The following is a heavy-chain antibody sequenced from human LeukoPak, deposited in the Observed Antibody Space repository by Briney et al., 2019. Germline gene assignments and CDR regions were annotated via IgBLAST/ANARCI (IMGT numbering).Heavy chain of an antibody. J-gene: IGHJ4*02. CDR1: GFTFSSYA. V-gene: IGHV3-23*01. CDR3: AKGAATVTRGDY. D-gene: IGHD4-17*01. CDR2: ISGSGGTK. Sequence: GGSLRLSCAASGFTFSSYAMSWVRQPPGKGLEWVSAISGSGGTKYYADSVKGRFTISRDNSKNTLYLQMNSLRAEDTAVYYCAKGAATVTRGDYWGQGTLVTVSS.